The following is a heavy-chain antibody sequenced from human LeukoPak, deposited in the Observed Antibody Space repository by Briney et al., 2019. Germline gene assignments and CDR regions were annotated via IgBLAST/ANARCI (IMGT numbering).Heavy chain of an antibody. J-gene: IGHJ4*02. D-gene: IGHD3-9*01. CDR2: ISGTSGTI. Sequence: GSVRLSCAASGFTFSSYSINWVRQAPGKGLEWLSYISGTSGTIYYADSVKGRFIISRDNAKNSLYLQMNSLRDEDTAVYYCARDQASDWSFDYWGQGALGTASS. CDR3: ARDQASDWSFDY. CDR1: GFTFSSYS. V-gene: IGHV3-48*02.